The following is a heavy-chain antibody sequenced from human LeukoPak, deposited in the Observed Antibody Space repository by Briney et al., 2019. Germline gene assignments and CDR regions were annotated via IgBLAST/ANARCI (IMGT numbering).Heavy chain of an antibody. CDR2: IYSGGST. Sequence: GGSLRLSCAASGFNVSSNYMSWVRQAPGKGLEWVSIIYSGGSTYYADSVKGRFTISRDNATNSLYLQMNSLRAEDTAVYYCAREPRGLRFDYWGQGTLVTVAS. J-gene: IGHJ4*02. CDR3: AREPRGLRFDY. D-gene: IGHD3-16*01. V-gene: IGHV3-53*01. CDR1: GFNVSSNY.